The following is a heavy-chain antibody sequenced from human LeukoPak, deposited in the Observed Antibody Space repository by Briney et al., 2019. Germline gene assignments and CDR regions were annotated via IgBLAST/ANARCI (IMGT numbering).Heavy chain of an antibody. Sequence: LPGTSLRLSCAASGFSFSRHGMHWVRQSPGKGLEWVAVLWYDGRVKYYAESVKGRFTISGDYFKNTLYLQMSSLRAEDTAIYFCARDYCGGECFVDYWGQGTLVTVSS. CDR3: ARDYCGGECFVDY. CDR2: LWYDGRVK. V-gene: IGHV3-33*01. J-gene: IGHJ4*02. CDR1: GFSFSRHG. D-gene: IGHD2-8*02.